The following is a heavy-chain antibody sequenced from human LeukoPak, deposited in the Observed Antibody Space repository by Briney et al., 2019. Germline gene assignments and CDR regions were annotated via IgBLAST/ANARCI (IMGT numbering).Heavy chain of an antibody. Sequence: PGGSLRLSCAASGFTFSSYAMSWVRQAPGKGLEWVSGVSSSGDRTYYADSVKGRFTIPRDNSKNTLHLQMNSLRAEDTAVYYCAKDAIVTTPGEAFDIWGQGTMVTVSS. CDR1: GFTFSSYA. CDR3: AKDAIVTTPGEAFDI. D-gene: IGHD4-11*01. CDR2: VSSSGDRT. J-gene: IGHJ3*02. V-gene: IGHV3-23*01.